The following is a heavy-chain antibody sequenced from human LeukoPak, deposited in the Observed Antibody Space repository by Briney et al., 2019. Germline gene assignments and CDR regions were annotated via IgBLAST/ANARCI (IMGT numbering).Heavy chain of an antibody. CDR3: AKDTPLFYHYYGIDV. CDR1: GLNLYAYA. V-gene: IGHV3-43*02. J-gene: IGHJ6*02. Sequence: PGGSLRLSCAASGLNLYAYAMHWVRQAPGKGLEWVSLISGDGTITYYADSVKGRFTISRDNSKNSLFVEMNSLRSEDTALYYCAKDTPLFYHYYGIDVWGQGTTVTVSS. CDR2: ISGDGTIT.